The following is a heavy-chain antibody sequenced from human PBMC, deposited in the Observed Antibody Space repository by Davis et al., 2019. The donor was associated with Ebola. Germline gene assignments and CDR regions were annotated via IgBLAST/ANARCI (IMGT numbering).Heavy chain of an antibody. D-gene: IGHD5-24*01. CDR2: INHSGST. J-gene: IGHJ4*02. CDR1: GFTFSSYS. Sequence: ESLKISCAASGFTFSSYSMNWIRQPPGKGLEWIGEINHSGSTNYNPSLKSRVTISVDTSKNQFSLKLSSVTAADTAVYYCARGHRWLQKEGLRHWGQGTLVTVSS. V-gene: IGHV4-34*01. CDR3: ARGHRWLQKEGLRH.